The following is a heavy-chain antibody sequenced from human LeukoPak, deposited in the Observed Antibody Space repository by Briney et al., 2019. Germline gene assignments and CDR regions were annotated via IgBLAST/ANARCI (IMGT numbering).Heavy chain of an antibody. V-gene: IGHV3-11*01. J-gene: IGHJ6*03. Sequence: GGSLRLSCAASGFTFGDYYMSWIRQAPGKGLEWVSYISTSGSTIYYADSVKGRFTISRDNAKNSLYLQTNSLRAEDTAVYYCARRTNYYYSMDVWGKGTTVTVSS. CDR3: ARRTNYYYSMDV. CDR2: ISTSGSTI. CDR1: GFTFGDYY.